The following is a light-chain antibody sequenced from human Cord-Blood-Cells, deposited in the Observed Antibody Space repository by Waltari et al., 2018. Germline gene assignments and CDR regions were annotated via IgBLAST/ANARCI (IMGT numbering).Light chain of an antibody. J-gene: IGLJ1*01. CDR1: SSDVGGYNY. CDR2: DAS. CDR3: SSYTSSSTYV. V-gene: IGLV2-14*01. Sequence: QSALTQPASVSGSPGQSITISCTGTSSDVGGYNYVSWYQQHPGTAPKLMIYDASKRPSGVSNRFSGSKSGNTASLTISGLQAEDEADYYCSSYTSSSTYVFGTGTKVTVL.